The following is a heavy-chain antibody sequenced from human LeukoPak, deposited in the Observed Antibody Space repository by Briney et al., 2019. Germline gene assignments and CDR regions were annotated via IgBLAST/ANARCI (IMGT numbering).Heavy chain of an antibody. D-gene: IGHD5-24*01. J-gene: IGHJ4*02. CDR1: GYTFTSCA. Sequence: ASVKVSCKASGYTFTSCAINWVRQAPGQGLEWLGWINTNTGNPTFAQGFTGRFVFSLDTSVSTAYLQISSLRAEDTAVYYCARAERWLQNDYWGQGTLVTVSS. CDR3: ARAERWLQNDY. CDR2: INTNTGNP. V-gene: IGHV7-4-1*02.